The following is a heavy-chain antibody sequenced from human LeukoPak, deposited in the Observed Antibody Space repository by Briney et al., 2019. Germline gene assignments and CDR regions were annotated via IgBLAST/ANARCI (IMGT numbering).Heavy chain of an antibody. CDR3: AREQKTTVEFLFDY. D-gene: IGHD4-11*01. CDR1: GFTFSSYS. J-gene: IGHJ4*02. Sequence: GGSLRLSRAASGFTFSSYSMNWVRQAPGKGLEWVAVISYDGSNKYYADSVKGRFTISRDNSKNTLYLQMNSLRAEDTAVYYCAREQKTTVEFLFDYWGQGTLVTVSS. V-gene: IGHV3-30*03. CDR2: ISYDGSNK.